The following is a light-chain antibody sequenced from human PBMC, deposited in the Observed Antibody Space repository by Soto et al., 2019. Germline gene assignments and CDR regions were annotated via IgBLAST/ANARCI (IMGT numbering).Light chain of an antibody. CDR3: QLYNSYSEA. CDR1: RTSSSW. CDR2: KAS. V-gene: IGKV1-5*03. Sequence: DIQMTQSPSTVSGSVGDRVTITCRSSRTSSSWLAWYQQKPGKATKLLIYKASTLKSGVTSRFSGSGSGTEFTLTISSLQPDDFATYYCQLYNSYSEAFGQGTKV. J-gene: IGKJ1*01.